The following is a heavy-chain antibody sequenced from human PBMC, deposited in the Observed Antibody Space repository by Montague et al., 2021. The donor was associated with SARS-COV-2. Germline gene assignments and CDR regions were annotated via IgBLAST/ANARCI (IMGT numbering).Heavy chain of an antibody. Sequence: PALVKPTQTLTLTCTFSGFSLSTSGAGVGWIRQPPGKALEWLALIYWDDDKRYSPSLKSRLTITKDTSKNQVVLTRTNMDPVDTATYYCAHRRGLLLSDAFDVWGQGTMVTVSS. J-gene: IGHJ3*01. CDR3: AHRRGLLLSDAFDV. D-gene: IGHD1-26*01. CDR2: IYWDDDK. V-gene: IGHV2-5*02. CDR1: GFSLSTSGAG.